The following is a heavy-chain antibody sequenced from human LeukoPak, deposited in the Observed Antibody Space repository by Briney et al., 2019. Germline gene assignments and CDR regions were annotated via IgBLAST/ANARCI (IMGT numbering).Heavy chain of an antibody. CDR2: ITTDRRDT. CDR1: GFTFSSYW. D-gene: IGHD5-12*01. J-gene: IGHJ4*02. V-gene: IGHV3-74*03. Sequence: GGSLRLSCAASGFTFSSYWMHWVRQPPGKGLEWVSRITTDRRDTTYADSVKGPFTISRDNAKNTLYLQMNSLRAEDTAVYYCVRGGSRYSLDYWGQGTLVTVSS. CDR3: VRGGSRYSLDY.